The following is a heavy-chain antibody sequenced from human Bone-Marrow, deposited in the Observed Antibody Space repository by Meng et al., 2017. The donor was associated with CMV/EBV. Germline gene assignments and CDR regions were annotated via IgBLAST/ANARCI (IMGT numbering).Heavy chain of an antibody. CDR2: ISYDGSNK. D-gene: IGHD6-19*01. CDR1: GFTFSSYA. J-gene: IGHJ4*02. Sequence: GGSLRLSCAASGFTFSSYAMHWVRQAPGKGLEWVAVISYDGSNKYYADSVKGRFTISRDNSKNTLYLQMNSLRAEDTAVYYCARGGSGWYVLGYWGQRTLVTVSS. CDR3: ARGGSGWYVLGY. V-gene: IGHV3-30-3*01.